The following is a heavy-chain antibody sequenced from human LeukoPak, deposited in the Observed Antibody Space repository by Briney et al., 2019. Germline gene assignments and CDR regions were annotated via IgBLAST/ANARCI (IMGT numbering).Heavy chain of an antibody. Sequence: GESLKISCETSGYSFTSYWIGWVRQMPGKGLEWMGIIYPGDFDTRYSPSFQGQVTISADKSISTAYMQWISLEASDTAMYYCARFQGGNNRCYFDIWAKGHWSSSLQ. CDR1: GYSFTSYW. D-gene: IGHD6-25*01. CDR3: ARFQGGNNRCYFDI. V-gene: IGHV5-51*01. CDR2: IYPGDFDT. J-gene: IGHJ3*02.